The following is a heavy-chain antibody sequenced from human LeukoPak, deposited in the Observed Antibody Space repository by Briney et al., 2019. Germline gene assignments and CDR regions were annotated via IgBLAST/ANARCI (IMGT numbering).Heavy chain of an antibody. CDR2: IYYSGST. J-gene: IGHJ6*03. CDR1: GGSFSGYY. V-gene: IGHV4-34*01. Sequence: SETLSLTCAVYGGSFSGYYWSWIRQPPGKGLEWIGSIYYSGSTYYNPSLKSRVTISADTSKNQFSLELSSVTAADTAVYYCARHLYYDILTDYYYYYMDVWGKGTTVTISS. CDR3: ARHLYYDILTDYYYYYMDV. D-gene: IGHD3-9*01.